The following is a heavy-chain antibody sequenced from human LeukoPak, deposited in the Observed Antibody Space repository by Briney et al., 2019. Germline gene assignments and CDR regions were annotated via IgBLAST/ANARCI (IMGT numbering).Heavy chain of an antibody. CDR3: ARLYYDSSGYYQICYFDY. CDR2: IYYSGST. CDR1: GGSISSSSYY. Sequence: PSETLSLTCTVSGGSISSSSYYWGWIRQPPGKGLEWIGGIYYSGSTYYNPSLKSRVTISVDTSKNQFSLNLSSVTAADTAVYYCARLYYDSSGYYQICYFDYWGQGTLVTVS. V-gene: IGHV4-39*01. D-gene: IGHD3-22*01. J-gene: IGHJ4*02.